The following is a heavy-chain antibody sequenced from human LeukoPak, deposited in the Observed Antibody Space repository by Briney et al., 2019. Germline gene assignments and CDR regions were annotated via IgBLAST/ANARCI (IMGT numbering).Heavy chain of an antibody. D-gene: IGHD6-19*01. CDR2: IYYSGST. CDR3: ARRTGYSSGWYEDY. CDR1: GGSISSYY. Sequence: PSESLSLTCTVSGGSISSYYWSWIRQPPGKGLEWIGYIYYSGSTNYNPSLKSRVTISVDTSKNQFSLKLSSVTAADTAVYYCARRTGYSSGWYEDYWGQGTLVTVSS. V-gene: IGHV4-59*08. J-gene: IGHJ4*02.